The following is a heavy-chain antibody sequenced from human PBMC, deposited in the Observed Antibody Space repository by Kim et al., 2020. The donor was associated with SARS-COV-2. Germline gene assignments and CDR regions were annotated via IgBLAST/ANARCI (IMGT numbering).Heavy chain of an antibody. CDR2: TSSSSSYI. Sequence: GGSLRLSCAASGFTFSSYSMNWVRQAPGKGLEWVSSTSSSSSYIYYADSVKGRFTISRDNAKNSLYLQMNSLRAEDTAVYYCAREGVVGTTWWLDYWGQGTLVTVSS. CDR3: AREGVVGTTWWLDY. V-gene: IGHV3-21*01. D-gene: IGHD1-26*01. J-gene: IGHJ4*02. CDR1: GFTFSSYS.